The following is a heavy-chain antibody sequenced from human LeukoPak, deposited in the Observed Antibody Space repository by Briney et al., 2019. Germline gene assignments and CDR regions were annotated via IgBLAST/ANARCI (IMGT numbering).Heavy chain of an antibody. CDR3: ARVGHLTLDDVFDI. J-gene: IGHJ3*02. CDR2: IIPIFGTA. CDR1: GGTFSNYA. V-gene: IGHV1-69*13. Sequence: SVKVSCKASGGTFSNYAINWVRQAPGQGLEWMGGIIPIFGTANYAQNFQGRVTITADESTSTAYMELSSLRSEDTAVYYCARVGHLTLDDVFDIWGQGTMVIVSS. D-gene: IGHD3-16*01.